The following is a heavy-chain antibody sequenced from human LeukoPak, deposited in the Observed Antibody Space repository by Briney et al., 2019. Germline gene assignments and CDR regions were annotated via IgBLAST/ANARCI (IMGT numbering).Heavy chain of an antibody. J-gene: IGHJ3*02. CDR2: ISSSSSTI. CDR1: GFTFSSYS. Sequence: GGSLRLSCAASGFTFSSYSMNWVRQTPGKGLEWVTYISSSSSTIYYADSVKGRFTISRDNAKNSLYLQMNSLRAEDTAVYYCAREDSGSYYLPAFDIWGQGTMVTVSS. CDR3: AREDSGSYYLPAFDI. V-gene: IGHV3-48*01. D-gene: IGHD1-26*01.